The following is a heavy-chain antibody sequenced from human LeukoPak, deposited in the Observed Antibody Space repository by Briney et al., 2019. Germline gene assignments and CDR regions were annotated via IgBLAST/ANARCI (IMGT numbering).Heavy chain of an antibody. V-gene: IGHV4-34*01. Sequence: PSETLSLTCAVYGGSFSGYYWSWIRQPPGKGLEWIGEIDHSGSTNYNPSLKSRVTISVDTSKNQFSLKLSSVTAADTAVYYCARPRYSSGWAFDYWGQGTLVTVSS. J-gene: IGHJ4*02. CDR1: GGSFSGYY. D-gene: IGHD6-19*01. CDR3: ARPRYSSGWAFDY. CDR2: IDHSGST.